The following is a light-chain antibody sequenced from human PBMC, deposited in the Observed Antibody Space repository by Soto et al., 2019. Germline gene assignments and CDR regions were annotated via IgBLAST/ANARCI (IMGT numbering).Light chain of an antibody. CDR1: QSINRY. J-gene: IGKJ1*01. Sequence: ILLTQSPASPSASPREKAPLSCRASQSINRYLAWYQHKPGQAPRLLIHGASSRATGIPDRFSGSGSGTDFTLTISRLEPEDFAVYYCHQYDSWTFGQGTKVDIK. V-gene: IGKV3-20*01. CDR3: HQYDSWT. CDR2: GAS.